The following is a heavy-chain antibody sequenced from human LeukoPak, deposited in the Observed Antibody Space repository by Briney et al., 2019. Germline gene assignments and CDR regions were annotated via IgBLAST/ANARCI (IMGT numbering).Heavy chain of an antibody. CDR1: GFTFSSYW. CDR2: INSDGSST. Sequence: PGGSLRLSCAASGFTFSSYWMHWVRQAPGKGLVWVSRINSDGSSTSYVDSVKGRFTISRDNAKNTLYLQMNSLRAEDTAVYYCARDYYYYYYMDVWGKGTTVTVSS. V-gene: IGHV3-74*01. CDR3: ARDYYYYYYMDV. J-gene: IGHJ6*03.